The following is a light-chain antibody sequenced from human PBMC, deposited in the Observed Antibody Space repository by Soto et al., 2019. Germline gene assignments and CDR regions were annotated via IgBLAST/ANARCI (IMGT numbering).Light chain of an antibody. CDR1: HSVSSN. J-gene: IGKJ5*01. V-gene: IGKV3-15*01. CDR2: GAS. Sequence: EIVLTQSPGTLSLSPGERATLSCSASHSVSSNYLAWYQQKPGQAPKLLIYGASTRATGIPARFSGSGSGTEFTLTISSLQSEDFAVYYCQQYNNWPPITFGQGTRLEIK. CDR3: QQYNNWPPIT.